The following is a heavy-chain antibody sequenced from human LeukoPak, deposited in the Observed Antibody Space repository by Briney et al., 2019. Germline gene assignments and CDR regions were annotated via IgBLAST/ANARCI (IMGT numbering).Heavy chain of an antibody. V-gene: IGHV4-31*03. J-gene: IGHJ4*02. CDR3: ARTLWFGEPYLDY. CDR2: ICYSGST. D-gene: IGHD3-10*01. CDR1: GGSISSGGYY. Sequence: SETLSLTCTVSGGSISSGGYYWSWIRQHPGKGLEWIGYICYSGSTYYNPPLKSRVTISVDTSKNQFSLKLSSVTAADTAVYYCARTLWFGEPYLDYWGQGTLVTVSS.